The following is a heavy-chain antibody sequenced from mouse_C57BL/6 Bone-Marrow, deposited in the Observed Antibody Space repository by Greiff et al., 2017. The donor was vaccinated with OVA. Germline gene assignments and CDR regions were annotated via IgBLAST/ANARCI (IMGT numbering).Heavy chain of an antibody. Sequence: EVKLVESGGGLVKPGGSLKLSCAASGFTFSSYAMSWVRQTPEKRLEWVATISDGGSYTYYPDTVKGRFTISRDNAKNNLYLQMSHLKSEDTGMYYCAREGEHYGSRPYYSALDDWGKGTSVTVSS. CDR1: GFTFSSYA. CDR3: AREGEHYGSRPYYSALDD. V-gene: IGHV5-4*01. J-gene: IGHJ4*01. D-gene: IGHD1-1*01. CDR2: ISDGGSYT.